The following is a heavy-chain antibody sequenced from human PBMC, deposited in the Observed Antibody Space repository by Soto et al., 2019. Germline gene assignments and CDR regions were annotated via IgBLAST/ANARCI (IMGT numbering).Heavy chain of an antibody. CDR2: THYSGSA. V-gene: IGHV4-39*01. CDR1: GGSISSGSYH. J-gene: IGHJ5*02. CDR3: ARTANWLDP. Sequence: SETLSLTCTVSGGSISSGSYHWGWIRQAPGKGLEWIGNTHYSGSAYYNPSLKSRVTISVDTSNSQVSLRLSSVTAADTAIYYCARTANWLDPSGQGTLVTVSS.